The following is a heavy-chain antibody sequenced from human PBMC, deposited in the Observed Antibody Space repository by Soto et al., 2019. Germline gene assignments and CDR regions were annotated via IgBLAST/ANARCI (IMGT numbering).Heavy chain of an antibody. D-gene: IGHD3-3*01. Sequence: PGGSLRLSCTASGLTFSTFAMSWVRQSPGKGLEWVSTISGNGGATFYADSAKGRFTISRDNSKKTLYLQMNGLRAEDTAVYYCAPRLTIFGIVKLSTWFDPWGQGTLVTVSS. CDR1: GLTFSTFA. V-gene: IGHV3-23*01. CDR3: APRLTIFGIVKLSTWFDP. J-gene: IGHJ5*02. CDR2: ISGNGGAT.